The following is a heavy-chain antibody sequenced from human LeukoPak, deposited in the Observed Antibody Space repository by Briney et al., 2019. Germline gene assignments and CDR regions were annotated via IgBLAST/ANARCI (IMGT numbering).Heavy chain of an antibody. Sequence: PGGSLRLSCAASGFIFSSCSMNWVRQAPGKGLEWVAYISSSSSTIYYADSEKGRFTISRDNARDSLYLQMNSLRAEDTAVYYCAGESSGSDFLDYWGQGTLVTVSS. CDR3: AGESSGSDFLDY. J-gene: IGHJ4*02. D-gene: IGHD6-19*01. CDR2: ISSSSSTI. V-gene: IGHV3-48*04. CDR1: GFIFSSCS.